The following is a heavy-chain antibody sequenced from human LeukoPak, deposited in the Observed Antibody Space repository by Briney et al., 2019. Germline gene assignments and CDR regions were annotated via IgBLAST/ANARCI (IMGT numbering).Heavy chain of an antibody. D-gene: IGHD1-26*01. CDR2: IYYSGST. V-gene: IGHV4-59*11. CDR3: ARGLLVGATSFDY. Sequence: SETLSLTYTVSGGSISSHYWSWIRQPPGKGLEWIGYIYYSGSTNYNPSLKSRVTISVDTSKNQFSLKLSSVTAADTAVYYCARGLLVGATSFDYWGQGTLVTVSS. CDR1: GGSISSHY. J-gene: IGHJ4*02.